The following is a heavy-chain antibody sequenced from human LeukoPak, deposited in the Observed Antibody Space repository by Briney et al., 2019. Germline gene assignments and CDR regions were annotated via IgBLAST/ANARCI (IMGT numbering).Heavy chain of an antibody. Sequence: PGGSLRLSCAASGNYWMHWVRQAPGKGLVWVSRINSDGSSTSYADSVKGRFTISRDNAKNTLYLQMNSLRAEDTAVYYCATGLYSSGWYFDYWGQGTLVTVSS. J-gene: IGHJ4*02. CDR2: INSDGSST. CDR1: GNYW. V-gene: IGHV3-74*01. D-gene: IGHD6-19*01. CDR3: ATGLYSSGWYFDY.